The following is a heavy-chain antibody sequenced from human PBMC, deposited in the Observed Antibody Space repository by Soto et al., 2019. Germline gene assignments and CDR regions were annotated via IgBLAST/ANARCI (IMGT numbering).Heavy chain of an antibody. CDR1: GFTFHIYP. Sequence: EVQLWESGGGLVQPGGSLRLSCAASGFTFHIYPMTWVRQTPGKGLEWVSTISRGADDTQYADSVKGRFTLTRDDSKKTLYLQLNGLRAEDTAVYYRARRGERWLPEDYWGQGTLVTVSS. J-gene: IGHJ4*02. CDR3: ARRGERWLPEDY. V-gene: IGHV3-23*01. D-gene: IGHD6-19*01. CDR2: ISRGADDT.